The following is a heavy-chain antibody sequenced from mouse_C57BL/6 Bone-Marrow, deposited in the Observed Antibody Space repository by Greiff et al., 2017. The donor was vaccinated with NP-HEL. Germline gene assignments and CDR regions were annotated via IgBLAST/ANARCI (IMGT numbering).Heavy chain of an antibody. CDR3: ARPFYYGYDAGAWFAY. Sequence: EVQLVESGGGLVQPGESLKLSCESNEYEFPSHDMSWVRKTPEKRLELVAAINSYGGSTYYPDTMERRFIISRDNTKKTLYLQMSSLRSEDTALYYCARPFYYGYDAGAWFAYWGQGTLVTVSA. J-gene: IGHJ3*01. CDR2: INSYGGST. D-gene: IGHD2-2*01. CDR1: EYEFPSHD. V-gene: IGHV5-2*01.